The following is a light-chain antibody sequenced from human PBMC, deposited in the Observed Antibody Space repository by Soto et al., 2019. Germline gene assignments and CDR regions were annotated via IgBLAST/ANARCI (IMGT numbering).Light chain of an antibody. J-gene: IGKJ1*01. CDR3: QQSYSTPRT. V-gene: IGKV1-39*01. CDR1: QNISNY. CDR2: AAS. Sequence: TPPPSSLSASVGDRVPMTCRASQNISNYLNWYQQKPGKAPKLLIYAASSLQSGLPSRFSGSGSGTDFTLTISSLQPEDFATYYCQQSYSTPRTFGQGTKVDIK.